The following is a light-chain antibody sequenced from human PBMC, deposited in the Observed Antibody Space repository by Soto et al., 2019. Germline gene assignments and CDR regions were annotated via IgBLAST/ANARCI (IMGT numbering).Light chain of an antibody. CDR3: CSYAGSVV. CDR2: EGS. V-gene: IGLV2-23*01. J-gene: IGLJ2*01. CDR1: SSDVGSYNL. Sequence: QSALTQPASVSGSPGQSITISCTGTSSDVGSYNLVSWYQQHPGKAPKLMIYEGSKRPSGVSNRFPGSKSGNTASLTISGLQAEDEAAYYRCSYAGSVVFGRGTKLTVL.